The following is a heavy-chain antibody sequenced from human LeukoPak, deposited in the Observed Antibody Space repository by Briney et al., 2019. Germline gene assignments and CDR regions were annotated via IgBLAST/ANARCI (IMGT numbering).Heavy chain of an antibody. J-gene: IGHJ6*02. CDR2: INPSGGST. CDR1: GYTFTIYY. CDR3: ARDHYGMDV. Sequence: ASVTVSFKGAGYTFTIYYMHWVRQAPGQGQERMGIINPSGGSTSYAQKFQGRVTMTRDTSTSTVYMELSSLRSEDTAVYYCARDHYGMDVWGQGTTVTGSS. V-gene: IGHV1-46*01.